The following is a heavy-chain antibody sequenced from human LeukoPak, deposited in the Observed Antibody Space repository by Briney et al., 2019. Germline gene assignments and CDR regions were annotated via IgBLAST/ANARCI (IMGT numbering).Heavy chain of an antibody. V-gene: IGHV3-7*01. Sequence: PGGTLRLSCAASGFTFSSYWMSWVRQAPGKGLEWVTNIKQDGNEKYYVDSVKGRFTISRDNAKNSLYLQMNSLRAEDTAVYYCASTGVGGVFDYWGQGTLVTVSS. J-gene: IGHJ4*02. CDR2: IKQDGNEK. D-gene: IGHD1-26*01. CDR1: GFTFSSYW. CDR3: ASTGVGGVFDY.